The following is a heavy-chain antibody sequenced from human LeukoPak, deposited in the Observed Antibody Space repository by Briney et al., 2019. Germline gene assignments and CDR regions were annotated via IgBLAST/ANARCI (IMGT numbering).Heavy chain of an antibody. Sequence: GGSLRLSCAASGFTVSSNYMSWVRQAPGKGLEWVSVIYSGGSTYYADSVKGRFTISRDNSKNTLYLQMNSLRAEDTAVYYCAAYGSGSYYNLDYWGQGTLVTVSS. J-gene: IGHJ4*02. CDR3: AAYGSGSYYNLDY. CDR1: GFTVSSNY. D-gene: IGHD3-10*01. CDR2: IYSGGST. V-gene: IGHV3-66*01.